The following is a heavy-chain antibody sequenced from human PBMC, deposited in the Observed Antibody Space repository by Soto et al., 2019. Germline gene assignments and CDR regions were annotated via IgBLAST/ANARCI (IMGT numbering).Heavy chain of an antibody. CDR1: GFTFSSYA. CDR2: ISGSGGST. J-gene: IGHJ6*02. Sequence: SGGSLRLSCAASGFTFSSYAMSWVRQAPGKGLEWVSAISGSGGSTYYADSVKGRFTISRDNSKNTLYLQMNSLRAEDTAVYYCASEYCSGGSCYYYGMDVWGQGTTVTVSS. V-gene: IGHV3-23*01. CDR3: ASEYCSGGSCYYYGMDV. D-gene: IGHD2-15*01.